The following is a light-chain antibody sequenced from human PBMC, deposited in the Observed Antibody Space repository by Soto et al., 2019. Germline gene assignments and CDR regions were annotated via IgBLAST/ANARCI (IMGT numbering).Light chain of an antibody. CDR3: QQTSSSPFT. V-gene: IGKV1-39*01. CDR2: DAA. J-gene: IGKJ3*01. CDR1: QNINTY. Sequence: DIQMTQSPYSLSAAVGDRVTIACRASQNINTYLNWYQQKPGKAPKLLIFDAASLQSGVPSRFSGGGSRTDFTLTITSLQHDAFATYSCQQTSSSPFTCGPGTKVDI.